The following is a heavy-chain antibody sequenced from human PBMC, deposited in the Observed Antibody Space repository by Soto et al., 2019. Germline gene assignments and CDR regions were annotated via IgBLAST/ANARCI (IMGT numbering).Heavy chain of an antibody. CDR2: IYYSGST. Sequence: SETLSLTCTVSGGSISSGDYYWSWIRQPPGKGLEWIGYIYYSGSTYYNPSLKSRVTISVDTSKNQFSLRLSSVTAADTAVYYCARDYPGPHNYGSGTYDYWGQGTLVPVSS. V-gene: IGHV4-30-4*01. CDR1: GGSISSGDYY. D-gene: IGHD3-10*01. J-gene: IGHJ4*02. CDR3: ARDYPGPHNYGSGTYDY.